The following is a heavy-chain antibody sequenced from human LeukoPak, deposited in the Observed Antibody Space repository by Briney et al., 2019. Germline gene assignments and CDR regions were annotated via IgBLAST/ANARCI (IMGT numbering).Heavy chain of an antibody. CDR2: ISSGGSTI. Sequence: GSLRLSCVGSGFTFSDYYMSWIRQAPGKGLEWVSYISSGGSTIYYADSVKGRFTISRDNAKRSLYLQMNSLRAEDTAVYFCARAAYDSSPDYWGQGTLVTVSS. J-gene: IGHJ4*02. CDR1: GFTFSDYY. V-gene: IGHV3-11*04. CDR3: ARAAYDSSPDY. D-gene: IGHD3-22*01.